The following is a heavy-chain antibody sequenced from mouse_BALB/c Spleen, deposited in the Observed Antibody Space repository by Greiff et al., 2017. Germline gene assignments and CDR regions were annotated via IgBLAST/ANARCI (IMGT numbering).Heavy chain of an antibody. CDR1: GFTFSSYT. D-gene: IGHD2-1*01. V-gene: IGHV5-12-2*01. CDR3: ARPRDYGNYPFAY. CDR2: ISNGGGST. Sequence: DVMLVESGGGLVQPGGSLKLSCAASGFTFSSYTMSWVRQTPEKRLEWVAYISNGGGSTYYPDTVKGRFTISRDNAKNTLYLQMSSLKSEDTAMYYCARPRDYGNYPFAYWGQGTLVTVSA. J-gene: IGHJ3*01.